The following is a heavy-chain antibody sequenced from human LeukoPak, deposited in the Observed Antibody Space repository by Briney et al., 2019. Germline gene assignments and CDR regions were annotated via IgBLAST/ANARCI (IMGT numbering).Heavy chain of an antibody. J-gene: IGHJ4*02. CDR3: ARESGIAVAIDY. D-gene: IGHD6-19*01. V-gene: IGHV4-59*12. CDR1: GGSISSYY. CDR2: IHYSGST. Sequence: SETLSLTCTVSGGSISSYYWSWIRQPPGKGLEWIGYIHYSGSTNNNPSLKSRVTISVDTSKNQFSLKLSSVTAADTAVYYCARESGIAVAIDYWGQGTLVTVSS.